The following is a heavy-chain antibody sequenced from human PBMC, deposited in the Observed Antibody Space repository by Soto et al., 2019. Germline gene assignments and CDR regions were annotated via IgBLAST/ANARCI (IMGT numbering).Heavy chain of an antibody. CDR3: ARGVGSSPPRY. J-gene: IGHJ4*02. CDR2: VYDNGRP. CDR1: GGSISVYY. Sequence: SETLSLTCTISGGSISVYYWSWIRQSPRQGLEWIGYVYDNGRPYYSPSLKSRVTISADTSKNQISLKLTPATAADRAVYSCARGVGSSPPRYWGRGTLVTVSS. D-gene: IGHD3-9*01. V-gene: IGHV4-59*01.